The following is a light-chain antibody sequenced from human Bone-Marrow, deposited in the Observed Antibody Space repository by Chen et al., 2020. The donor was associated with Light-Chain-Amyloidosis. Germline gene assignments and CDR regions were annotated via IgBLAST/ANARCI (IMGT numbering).Light chain of an antibody. J-gene: IGLJ1*01. V-gene: IGLV2-14*01. CDR2: EVT. CDR3: SSYTITNTLV. Sequence: QSALTQPASVSGSPGQSITISCTGTSSDVGGDNHVSWYQQHPDKAPKLMIYEVTNRPSWVPDLFSGSRSDNTASLTISGLKTEDEADYFCSSYTITNTLVFGSGTRVTVL. CDR1: SSDVGGDNH.